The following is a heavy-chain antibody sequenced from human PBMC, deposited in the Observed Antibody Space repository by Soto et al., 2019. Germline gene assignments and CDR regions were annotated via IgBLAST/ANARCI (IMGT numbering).Heavy chain of an antibody. CDR2: IIPIFGTA. CDR1: GGTFSSYA. Sequence: SVKVSCKASGGTFSSYAISWVRQAPGQGLEWMGGIIPIFGTANYAQKFQGRVTITADKSTSTAYMELSSLRSEDTAVYYCARGLEWCTNGVCKYYYYYYGMDVWGQGTTVTVSS. CDR3: ARGLEWCTNGVCKYYYYYYGMDV. V-gene: IGHV1-69*06. D-gene: IGHD2-8*01. J-gene: IGHJ6*02.